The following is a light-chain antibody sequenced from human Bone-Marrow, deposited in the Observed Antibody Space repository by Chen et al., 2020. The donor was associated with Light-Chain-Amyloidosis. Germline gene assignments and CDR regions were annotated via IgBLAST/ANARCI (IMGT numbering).Light chain of an antibody. V-gene: IGLV3-25*03. CDR1: DLPTKY. CDR3: QSADSSGTYEVI. J-gene: IGLJ2*01. CDR2: RDT. Sequence: SYELTQPPSVSVSPGQTARITCSGDDLPTKYAYWYQQKPGQAPVLVIQRDTERPSGISERLSGSSSGTTATLTISEVQAEDEADYHCQSADSSGTYEVIFGGGTKLTVL.